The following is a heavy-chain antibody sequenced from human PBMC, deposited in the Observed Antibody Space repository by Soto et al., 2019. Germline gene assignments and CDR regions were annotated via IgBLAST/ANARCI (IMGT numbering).Heavy chain of an antibody. V-gene: IGHV4-39*07. J-gene: IGHJ3*02. CDR3: AVRGHGAAFDI. Sequence: PSETLSLTGTVSVGSISSSSYYWGWIRQPPGKGLEWIGSIYYSGSTYYNPSLKSRVTISVDTSKNQFSLKLSSVTAADTAAYYCAVRGHGAAFDIWGQGTMVTVSS. CDR2: IYYSGST. D-gene: IGHD5-12*01. CDR1: VGSISSSSYY.